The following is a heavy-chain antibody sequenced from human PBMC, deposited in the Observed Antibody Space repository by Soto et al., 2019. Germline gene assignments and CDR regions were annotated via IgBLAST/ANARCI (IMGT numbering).Heavy chain of an antibody. Sequence: GWSLRLSCAASGFTFSNYAMSWVRQAPGKGLEWVSGIGGRGTSSYYADSVKGRFAISRDNSYNTLFLQLHSLRAEDTAVYYCAKSRYADSSGDYYDFWGQGARVTVSS. CDR1: GFTFSNYA. D-gene: IGHD3-22*01. V-gene: IGHV3-23*01. CDR2: IGGRGTSS. J-gene: IGHJ4*02. CDR3: AKSRYADSSGDYYDF.